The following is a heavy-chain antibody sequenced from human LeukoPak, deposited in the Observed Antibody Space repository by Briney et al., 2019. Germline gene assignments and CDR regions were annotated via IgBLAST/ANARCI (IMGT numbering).Heavy chain of an antibody. D-gene: IGHD4-17*01. J-gene: IGHJ4*02. CDR3: AKTIRTYGDYHTLDY. CDR2: IYSGGST. Sequence: GGSLRLSCAAFGFTVSSKYMSWVRQAPGKGLEWVSIIYSGGSTYYADSVKGRFTMSRDNSKNTLYLQMNSLRPEDSATYYCAKTIRTYGDYHTLDYWGQGTLVTVSS. CDR1: GFTVSSKY. V-gene: IGHV3-53*05.